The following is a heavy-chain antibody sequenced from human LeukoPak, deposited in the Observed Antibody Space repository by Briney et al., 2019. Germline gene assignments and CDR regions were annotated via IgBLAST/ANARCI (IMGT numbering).Heavy chain of an antibody. Sequence: PGGSLRLSCAASGFTFSSYAMNWVRQAPGKVLEWVSAITGSGSSTYYADSVKGRFTISRDNSKNALYLQMNSLRAEDTAVYYCAKYPGIVVVPAVLPRFDYWGQGTLVTVSS. V-gene: IGHV3-23*01. D-gene: IGHD2-2*01. J-gene: IGHJ4*02. CDR2: ITGSGSST. CDR1: GFTFSSYA. CDR3: AKYPGIVVVPAVLPRFDY.